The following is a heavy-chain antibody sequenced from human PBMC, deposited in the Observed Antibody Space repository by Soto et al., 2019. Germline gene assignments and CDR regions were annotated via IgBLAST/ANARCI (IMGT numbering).Heavy chain of an antibody. Sequence: EVPLVESGGGLVQPGGSLRLSCAASGFTFSSNWMHWVRQGPGKGLVWVSRIDKDGSSRDYADSVKGRFTISRDNAKNTLYLEMSSLRAEDTAVYYCATGSGWYSPDYWGQGTLVTVSS. CDR2: IDKDGSSR. CDR1: GFTFSSNW. J-gene: IGHJ4*02. V-gene: IGHV3-74*01. D-gene: IGHD6-19*01. CDR3: ATGSGWYSPDY.